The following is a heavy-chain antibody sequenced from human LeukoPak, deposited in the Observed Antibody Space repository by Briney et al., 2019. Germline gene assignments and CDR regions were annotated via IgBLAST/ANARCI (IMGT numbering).Heavy chain of an antibody. CDR3: ARTSYYYGSGSYRYYYYGMDI. D-gene: IGHD3-10*01. V-gene: IGHV3-48*03. Sequence: GGSLRLSCAASGFTFSSYEMNWVRQAPGKGLGWVSYISSSGSTIYYADSVKGRFTISRDNAKNSLYLQMNSLRAEDTAVYYCARTSYYYGSGSYRYYYYGMDIWGQGTTVTVSS. CDR1: GFTFSSYE. J-gene: IGHJ6*02. CDR2: ISSSGSTI.